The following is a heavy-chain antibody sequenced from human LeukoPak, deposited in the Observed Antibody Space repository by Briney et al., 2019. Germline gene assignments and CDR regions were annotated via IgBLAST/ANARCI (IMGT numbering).Heavy chain of an antibody. CDR3: AKDNRRHYTSGPNPDSLH. Sequence: GGSLRLSCAASGFTFDNYAMNWVRQVPGKGLEWISLISWNSGTIDHADSVRGRFTISRDNAKNSLYLQMDSLRVEDTAFYYCAKDNRRHYTSGPNPDSLHWGQGALVTVSS. V-gene: IGHV3-9*01. J-gene: IGHJ4*02. CDR1: GFTFDNYA. D-gene: IGHD6-19*01. CDR2: ISWNSGTI.